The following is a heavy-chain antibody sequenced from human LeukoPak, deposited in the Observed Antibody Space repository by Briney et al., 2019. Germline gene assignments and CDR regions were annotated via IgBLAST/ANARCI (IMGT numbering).Heavy chain of an antibody. V-gene: IGHV1-24*01. D-gene: IGHD1-26*01. CDR3: ATVGSGSYARGDYYMDV. CDR1: GYTLTELS. CDR2: FDPEDGET. J-gene: IGHJ6*03. Sequence: GASVKVSCKVPGYTLTELSMHWVRQAPGKGLEWMGGFDPEDGETIYAQKFQGRVTMTEDTSTDTAYMELSSLRSEDTAVYYCATVGSGSYARGDYYMDVWGKGTTVTVSS.